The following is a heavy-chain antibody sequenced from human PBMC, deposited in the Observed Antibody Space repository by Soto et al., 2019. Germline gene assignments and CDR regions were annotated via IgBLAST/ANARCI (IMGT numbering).Heavy chain of an antibody. J-gene: IGHJ4*02. CDR3: AREVEGRAGGFDY. CDR1: GFTFSSYG. CDR2: IWYDGSNK. D-gene: IGHD3-16*01. Sequence: GGSLRLSCAASGFTFSSYGMHWVRQAPGKGLEWVAVIWYDGSNKYYADSVKGRFTISRDNSKNTLYLQMNSLRAEDTAVYYCAREVEGRAGGFDYWGQGTLVTVSS. V-gene: IGHV3-33*01.